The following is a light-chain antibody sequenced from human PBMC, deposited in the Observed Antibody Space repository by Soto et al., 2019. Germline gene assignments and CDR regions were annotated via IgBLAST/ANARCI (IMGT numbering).Light chain of an antibody. CDR1: QSVSSY. CDR2: DAS. V-gene: IGKV3-11*01. CDR3: QQRSNWPPIT. Sequence: EIVLTQSPATLSLSPGERATLSCRASQSVSSYLAWDQQKPGQAPRILIYDASNRANGIPARFSGSVSWTDFTLTISSLEPEDFAVYYCQQRSNWPPITFGQGTRLENK. J-gene: IGKJ5*01.